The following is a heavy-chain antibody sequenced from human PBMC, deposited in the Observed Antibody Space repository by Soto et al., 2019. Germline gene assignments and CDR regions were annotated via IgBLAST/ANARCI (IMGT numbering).Heavy chain of an antibody. CDR1: GFTFSSYA. Sequence: GGALRLSCAASGFTFSSYAMSWGRQAPGKGLEWVSAFRGYGTGAHYADSVKGRFTIYRYNSKNTLYLHMHSLRAEDTAVYYCAKLPHCDILTGYRNYFGYWGQGTLVPVSS. CDR2: FRGYGTGA. J-gene: IGHJ4*02. CDR3: AKLPHCDILTGYRNYFGY. D-gene: IGHD3-9*01. V-gene: IGHV3-23*01.